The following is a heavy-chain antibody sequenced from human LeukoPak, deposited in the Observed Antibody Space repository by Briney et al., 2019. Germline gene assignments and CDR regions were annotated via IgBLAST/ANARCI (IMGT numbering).Heavy chain of an antibody. CDR2: ISYDGSNK. V-gene: IGHV3-30*03. J-gene: IGHJ6*02. CDR1: GFTFSSYG. D-gene: IGHD6-13*01. CDR3: ARDLRYSSLYYYYYGMDV. Sequence: GGSLRLSCAASGFTFSSYGMHWVRQAPGKGLEWVAVISYDGSNKYYADSVKGRFTISRDNSKNTLYLQMNSLRAEDTAVYYCARDLRYSSLYYYYYGMDVWGQGTTVTVSS.